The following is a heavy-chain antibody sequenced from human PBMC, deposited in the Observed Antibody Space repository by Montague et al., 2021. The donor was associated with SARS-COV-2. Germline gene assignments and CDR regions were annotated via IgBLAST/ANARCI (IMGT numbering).Heavy chain of an antibody. V-gene: IGHV4-59*01. Sequence: SETLSLTCTVSGGSISNYYWSWIRQSPGKGLEWIAYMYYSGSTKYNPSLKSRATISVDTSKNQFSLTLSSMTAADTAVYYCARARGGTIFGVIGAYDGMDIWGHGTTVAVS. CDR3: ARARGGTIFGVIGAYDGMDI. J-gene: IGHJ6*02. CDR2: MYYSGST. CDR1: GGSISNYY. D-gene: IGHD3-3*01.